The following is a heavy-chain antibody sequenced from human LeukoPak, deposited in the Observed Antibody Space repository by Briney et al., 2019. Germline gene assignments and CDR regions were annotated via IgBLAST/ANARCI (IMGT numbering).Heavy chain of an antibody. J-gene: IGHJ4*02. Sequence: GGSLRLSCVASGFTFSSYAMNWVRQAPGKGLEWVSAISGSGGNTYYADSVKGRFSISRDNSKNTLYLQMNSLRAEDTAVYYCARDANYYGSGRTLDYWGQGTLVTVSS. CDR2: ISGSGGNT. CDR1: GFTFSSYA. D-gene: IGHD3-10*01. CDR3: ARDANYYGSGRTLDY. V-gene: IGHV3-23*01.